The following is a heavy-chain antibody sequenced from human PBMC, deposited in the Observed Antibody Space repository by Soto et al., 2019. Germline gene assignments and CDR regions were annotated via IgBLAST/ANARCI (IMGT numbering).Heavy chain of an antibody. CDR1: GDTFSSYA. V-gene: IGHV1-69*01. D-gene: IGHD6-13*01. J-gene: IGHJ6*02. Sequence: QVQLVQSGAEVKKPGSSVKVSCKASGDTFSSYAISWVRQAPGQGLEWMGGIIPIFGTANYAQKFQGRVTITADESTSTSYMELSSLRSEDTAVYYWPRREVKFSGTHYYYGMDVWGQGTTVTVSS. CDR3: PRREVKFSGTHYYYGMDV. CDR2: IIPIFGTA.